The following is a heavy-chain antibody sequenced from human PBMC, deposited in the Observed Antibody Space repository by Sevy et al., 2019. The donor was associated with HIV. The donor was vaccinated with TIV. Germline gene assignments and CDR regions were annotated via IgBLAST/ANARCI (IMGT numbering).Heavy chain of an antibody. CDR2: MNPNSGNT. V-gene: IGHV1-8*01. Sequence: ASVKVSCKASGYTFTSYDINWVRQATGQGLEWMGWMNPNSGNTGCAQKFQGRVTMTRNTSISTAYMELSSLRSEDTAVYYCARFRREYYYYGMDVWGQGTTVTVSS. CDR3: ARFRREYYYYGMDV. D-gene: IGHD1-26*01. J-gene: IGHJ6*02. CDR1: GYTFTSYD.